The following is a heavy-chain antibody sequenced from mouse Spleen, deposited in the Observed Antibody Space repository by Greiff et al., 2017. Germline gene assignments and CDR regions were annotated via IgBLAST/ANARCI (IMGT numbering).Heavy chain of an antibody. CDR1: GYTFTSYG. Sequence: QVQLKQSGAELARPGASVKLSCKASGYTFTSYGISWVKQRTGQGLEWIGEIYPRSGNTYYNEKFKGKATLTADKSSSTAYMELRSLTSEDSAVYFCGGYDDGGLRFAYWGQGTLVTVSA. V-gene: IGHV1-81*01. CDR3: GGYDDGGLRFAY. CDR2: IYPRSGNT. D-gene: IGHD2-2*01. J-gene: IGHJ3*01.